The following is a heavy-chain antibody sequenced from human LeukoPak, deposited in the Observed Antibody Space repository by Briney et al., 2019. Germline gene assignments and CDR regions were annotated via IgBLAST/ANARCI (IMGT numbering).Heavy chain of an antibody. J-gene: IGHJ5*02. Sequence: PSETLSLTCAVYGGSFSGYYWSWIRQPPGKGLEWIGEINHSGSTNYNPSLKSRVTISVDTSKNQFSLKLSSVTAADTAVYYCARKKTTTLPLNWFDPRGQGTLVTVSS. CDR1: GGSFSGYY. D-gene: IGHD4-17*01. CDR3: ARKKTTTLPLNWFDP. V-gene: IGHV4-34*01. CDR2: INHSGST.